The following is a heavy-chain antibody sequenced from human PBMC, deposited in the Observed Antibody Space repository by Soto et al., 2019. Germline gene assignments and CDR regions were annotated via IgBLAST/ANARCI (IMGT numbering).Heavy chain of an antibody. D-gene: IGHD1-20*01. CDR1: GYSFTTYW. V-gene: IGHV5-51*01. Sequence: PGESLKISCETSGYSFTTYWIGWVRQMPGKGLEWMGLIYPGDSDTRYSPSFQGQVTISADKSISTAYLPWSSLKASDTAMYYCARRRNNDFDYWGQGTLVTVSS. J-gene: IGHJ4*02. CDR3: ARRRNNDFDY. CDR2: IYPGDSDT.